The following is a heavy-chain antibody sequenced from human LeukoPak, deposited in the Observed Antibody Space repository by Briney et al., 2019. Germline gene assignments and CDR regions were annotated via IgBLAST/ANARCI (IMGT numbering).Heavy chain of an antibody. D-gene: IGHD3-22*01. CDR3: ARGVSYYYDSSGLDAFDI. J-gene: IGHJ3*02. CDR2: IYYSGST. CDR1: GGSISSYY. Sequence: PSETLSLTCTVSGGSISSYYWSWIRQPPGKGLEWIGYIYYSGSTNYNPSLKSRVTISVDTSKNQFSLKLSSVTAADTAVYYCARGVSYYYDSSGLDAFDIWGQGTMVTVSS. V-gene: IGHV4-59*01.